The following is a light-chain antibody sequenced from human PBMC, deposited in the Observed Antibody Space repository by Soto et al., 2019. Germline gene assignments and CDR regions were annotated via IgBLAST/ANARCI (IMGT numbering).Light chain of an antibody. Sequence: EIVLTQSPGSLSLSPGQRATLSCRASQSVDSTFFAWYQKKPGQAPRLLIYGASKRDTGVPDRFSGSGSGTDFTLTISRLEPEDLAVYYCQQYRSSVTFGQGTKVE. V-gene: IGKV3-20*01. CDR3: QQYRSSVT. CDR1: QSVDSTF. J-gene: IGKJ1*01. CDR2: GAS.